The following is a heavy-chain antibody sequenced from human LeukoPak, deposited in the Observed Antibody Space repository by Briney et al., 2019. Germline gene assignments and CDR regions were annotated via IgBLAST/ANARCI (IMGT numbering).Heavy chain of an antibody. V-gene: IGHV3-30*18. CDR1: GFTFSSYG. Sequence: GGSLRLSCAASGFTFSSYGMHWVRQAPGKGLEWVAVISYDGSNKYYADSVKGRFTISRDNSKNTLYLQMNSLRAEDTAVYYCAKDYGAGSDIVVVVAASYYYYGMDVWGQGTTVTVSS. D-gene: IGHD2-15*01. CDR2: ISYDGSNK. CDR3: AKDYGAGSDIVVVVAASYYYYGMDV. J-gene: IGHJ6*02.